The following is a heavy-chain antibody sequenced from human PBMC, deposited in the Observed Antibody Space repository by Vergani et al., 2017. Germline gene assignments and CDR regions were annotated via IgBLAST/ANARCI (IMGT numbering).Heavy chain of an antibody. CDR1: GFTFDDYA. V-gene: IGHV3-43D*03. CDR2: ISWDGGST. D-gene: IGHD6-19*01. CDR3: ARDSPLYSSGWQTSVSYYFDY. Sequence: EVQLVESGGVVVQPGGSLRLSCAASGFTFDDYAMHWVRQAPGKGLEWVSLISWDGGSTYYADSVKGRFTISRDNSKNTLYLQMNSLRAEDTAVYYCARDSPLYSSGWQTSVSYYFDYWGQGTLVTVSS. J-gene: IGHJ4*02.